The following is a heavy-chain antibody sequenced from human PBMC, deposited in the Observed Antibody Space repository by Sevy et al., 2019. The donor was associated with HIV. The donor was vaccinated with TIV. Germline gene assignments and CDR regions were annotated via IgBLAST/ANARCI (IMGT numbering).Heavy chain of an antibody. CDR2: IKEDGSEK. CDR1: GFTFNSYW. D-gene: IGHD5-12*01. V-gene: IGHV3-7*01. Sequence: GGSLRLSCAASGFTFNSYWMSWVRQAPGKGLEWVANIKEDGSEKYYVDSVKGRFTISRDNSQNSLFLQMNTLRAEDTAVYYCAREGSPYDTYYYYYGMDVWGQGTTVTVSS. CDR3: AREGSPYDTYYYYYGMDV. J-gene: IGHJ6*02.